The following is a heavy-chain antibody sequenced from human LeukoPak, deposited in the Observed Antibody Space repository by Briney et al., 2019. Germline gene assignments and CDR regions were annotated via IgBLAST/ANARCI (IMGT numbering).Heavy chain of an antibody. J-gene: IGHJ3*02. V-gene: IGHV4-59*01. CDR2: IYYSGST. D-gene: IGHD6-13*01. CDR3: ARPYSSTWYGAFNI. CDR1: GGSISSYY. Sequence: KPSETLSLTCTVSGGSISSYYWSWIRQPPGKGLEWIGYIYYSGSTNYNPSLKSRVTISVDTSKNQFSLKLTSVTAADTALYYCARPYSSTWYGAFNIWGQGTMVTVSS.